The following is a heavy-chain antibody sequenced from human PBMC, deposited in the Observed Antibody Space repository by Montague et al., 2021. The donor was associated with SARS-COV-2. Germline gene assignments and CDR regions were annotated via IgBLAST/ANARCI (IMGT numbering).Heavy chain of an antibody. V-gene: IGHV3-23*01. D-gene: IGHD6-13*01. J-gene: IGHJ3*02. CDR1: GFTFSSYA. Sequence: SLRLSCAASGFTFSSYAMSLVRQAPGKGLEWVSTISISDGNTYYXDSVKGRFTISRDKSKNTLYLQMNSLRAEDTAVYYCAKDRQLVGDDAFDIWGQGTMVTVSS. CDR2: ISISDGNT. CDR3: AKDRQLVGDDAFDI.